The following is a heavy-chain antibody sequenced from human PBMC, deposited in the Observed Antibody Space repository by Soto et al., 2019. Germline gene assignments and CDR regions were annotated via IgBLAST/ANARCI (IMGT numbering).Heavy chain of an antibody. J-gene: IGHJ6*02. V-gene: IGHV1-2*04. Sequence: ASVKVSCKASGYTFTGYYMHWVRQAPGQGLEWMGWINPNSGGTNYAQKFQGWVTMTRDTSISTAYMELSRLRSDDTAVYYCARDIVAEARWFGELSYTGGMDVWGQGTTVTVS. D-gene: IGHD3-10*01. CDR1: GYTFTGYY. CDR3: ARDIVAEARWFGELSYTGGMDV. CDR2: INPNSGGT.